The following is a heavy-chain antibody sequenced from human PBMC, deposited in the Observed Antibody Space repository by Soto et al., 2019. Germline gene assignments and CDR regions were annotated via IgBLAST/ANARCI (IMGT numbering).Heavy chain of an antibody. Sequence: GGSLRLSCAASGFTFSSYGMHWVRQAPGKGLEWVAVIWYDGSNKYYADSVKGRFTISRDNSKNTLYLQMNSLRAEDTAVYYCARDSYATGHYYYYYMDVWGKGTTVTVSS. V-gene: IGHV3-33*01. CDR1: GFTFSSYG. J-gene: IGHJ6*03. CDR3: ARDSYATGHYYYYYMDV. CDR2: IWYDGSNK. D-gene: IGHD2-2*01.